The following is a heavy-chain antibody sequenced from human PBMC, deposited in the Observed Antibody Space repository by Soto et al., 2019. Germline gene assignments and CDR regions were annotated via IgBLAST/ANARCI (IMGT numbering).Heavy chain of an antibody. V-gene: IGHV3-48*02. J-gene: IGHJ6*02. D-gene: IGHD6-19*01. CDR3: ARDSVVWVRSGWDGRYYGMDV. CDR1: GFTFSSYS. Sequence: PGGSLRLSCAASGFTFSSYSMNWVRQAPGKGLEWVSYISSSSSTIYYADSVKGRFTISRDNAKNSLYLQMNSLRDEDTAVYYCARDSVVWVRSGWDGRYYGMDVWGQGTTVTVSS. CDR2: ISSSSSTI.